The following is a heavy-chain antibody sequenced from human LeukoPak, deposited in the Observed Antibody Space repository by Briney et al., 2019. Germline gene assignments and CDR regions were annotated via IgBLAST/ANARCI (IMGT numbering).Heavy chain of an antibody. CDR2: IRNKVNSYTT. D-gene: IGHD6-19*01. Sequence: PGGSLRLSCAASGFTFSDHYMDWVRQAPGKGLEWVGRIRNKVNSYTTEYAASVKGRFTISRDDSKNSLYLHMSSLKTEDTAVYYCVRRVDSSGWYLFEYWGQGTLVTVSS. J-gene: IGHJ4*02. CDR3: VRRVDSSGWYLFEY. CDR1: GFTFSDHY. V-gene: IGHV3-72*01.